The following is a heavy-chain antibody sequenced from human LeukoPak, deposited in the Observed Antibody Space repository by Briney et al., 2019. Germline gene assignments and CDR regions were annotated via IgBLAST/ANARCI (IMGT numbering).Heavy chain of an antibody. CDR3: AREASYYDSSGYQGGYFDY. D-gene: IGHD3-22*01. V-gene: IGHV1-46*01. J-gene: IGHJ4*02. Sequence: ASVKVSCKASGYTFTSYYMHWVRQAPGQGLEWMGIINPSGGSTSYAQKFQGRATMTRDMSTSTVYMELSSLRSEDTAVYYCAREASYYDSSGYQGGYFDYWGQGTLVTVSS. CDR1: GYTFTSYY. CDR2: INPSGGST.